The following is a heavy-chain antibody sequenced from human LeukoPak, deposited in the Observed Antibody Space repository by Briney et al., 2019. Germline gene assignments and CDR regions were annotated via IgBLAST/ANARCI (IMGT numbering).Heavy chain of an antibody. V-gene: IGHV4-34*01. CDR3: ALEVVPAAVGWFDP. J-gene: IGHJ5*02. CDR2: INHSGST. D-gene: IGHD2-2*01. CDR1: GGSFSGYY. Sequence: TSETLSLTCAVYGGSFSGYYWSWIRQPPGKGLEWIGEINHSGSTNYNPSLKSRVTISVDTSKNQFSLKLSSVTAADTAVYYCALEVVPAAVGWFDPWGQGTLVTVSS.